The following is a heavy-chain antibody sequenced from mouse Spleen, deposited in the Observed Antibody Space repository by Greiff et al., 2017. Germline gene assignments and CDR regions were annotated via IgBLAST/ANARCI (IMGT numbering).Heavy chain of an antibody. D-gene: IGHD1-1*01. CDR1: GYAFSSSW. V-gene: IGHV1-82*01. J-gene: IGHJ2*01. CDR3: ARDKLRSQGFDY. Sequence: QVQLQQSGPELVKPGASVKISCKASGYAFSSSWMNWVKQRPGKGLEWIGRIYPGDGDTNYNGKFKGKATLTADKSSSTAYMQLSSLTSEDSAVYFCARDKLRSQGFDYWGQGTTLTVSS. CDR2: IYPGDGDT.